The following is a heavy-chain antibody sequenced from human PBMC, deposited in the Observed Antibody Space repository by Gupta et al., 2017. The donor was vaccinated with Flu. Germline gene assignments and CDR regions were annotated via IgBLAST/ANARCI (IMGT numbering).Heavy chain of an antibody. Sequence: QVQLVESGGGVVQPERSLRLSCAASGFTFTNYGMHWVRQAPGKGLEWVAVIWYDGTRKYYADSVKGRFTISRDNYKNTLYLQMNSPRTEDTAVYYCARGGYIYSSKYYRFDYWGQGTLVTVSS. V-gene: IGHV3-33*01. CDR1: GFTFTNYG. J-gene: IGHJ4*02. CDR2: IWYDGTRK. CDR3: ARGGYIYSSKYYRFDY. D-gene: IGHD2-2*01.